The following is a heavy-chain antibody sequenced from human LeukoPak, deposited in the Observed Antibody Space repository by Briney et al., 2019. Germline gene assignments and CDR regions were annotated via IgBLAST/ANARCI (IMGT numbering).Heavy chain of an antibody. CDR2: ISGGGGSA. D-gene: IGHD3-22*01. J-gene: IGHJ4*02. V-gene: IGHV3-23*01. CDR1: GFTFSSYA. CDR3: AKREGANYYDTKPVNFDY. Sequence: QPGGSLRLSCAASGFTFSSYAMSWVRQAPGKGLEWVSAISGGGGSAYYADSVEGRFTISRDNSKNTLYLQMNSLRAEDTAVYYCAKREGANYYDTKPVNFDYWGQGTLVTVSS.